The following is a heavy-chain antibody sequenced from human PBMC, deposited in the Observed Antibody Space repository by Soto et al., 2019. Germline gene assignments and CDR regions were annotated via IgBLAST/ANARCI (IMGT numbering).Heavy chain of an antibody. CDR1: GYTFTSYG. J-gene: IGHJ5*02. Sequence: ASVKVSCKASGYTFTSYGIIWVRQAPGQGLEWMGWISAYNGNTNYAQKLQGRVTMTTDTSTSTAYMELRSLRSDDTAVYYCARDLIIGTTLADSANWFDPWGQGTLVTVSS. D-gene: IGHD1-7*01. CDR2: ISAYNGNT. V-gene: IGHV1-18*01. CDR3: ARDLIIGTTLADSANWFDP.